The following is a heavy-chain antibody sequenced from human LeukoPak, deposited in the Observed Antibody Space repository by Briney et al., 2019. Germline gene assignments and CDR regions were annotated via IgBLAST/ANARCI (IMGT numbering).Heavy chain of an antibody. CDR2: ISWKSGSI. J-gene: IGHJ4*02. D-gene: IGHD3-10*01. V-gene: IGHV3-9*01. CDR3: AKDTWFGELSPGYFDY. Sequence: GRSLRLSCAASGFTFDDYAMHWVRQAPGKGLEWVSGISWKSGSIGYADSVKGRFTISRDNAKNSLYLQMNSLRAEDTALYYCAKDTWFGELSPGYFDYWGQGTLVTVSS. CDR1: GFTFDDYA.